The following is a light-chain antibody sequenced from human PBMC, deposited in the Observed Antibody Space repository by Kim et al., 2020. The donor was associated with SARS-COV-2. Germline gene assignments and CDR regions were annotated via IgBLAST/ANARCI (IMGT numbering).Light chain of an antibody. CDR2: EDN. V-gene: IGLV6-57*03. J-gene: IGLJ2*01. CDR3: QSYDSSNHVV. CDR1: SGSIASNY. Sequence: KTVTISCTRSSGSIASNYVQWYQQRPGSAPTTVIYEDNQRPSGVPDRFSGSIDSSSNSAPLTISGLKTEDEADYYCQSYDSSNHVVFGGGTQLTVL.